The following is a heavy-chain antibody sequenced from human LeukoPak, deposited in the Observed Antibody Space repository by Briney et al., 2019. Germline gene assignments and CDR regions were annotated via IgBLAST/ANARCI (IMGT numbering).Heavy chain of an antibody. V-gene: IGHV5-51*01. CDR1: GYSFTSYW. CDR3: ARPVWFGETIGNDAFDI. J-gene: IGHJ3*02. CDR2: IYPGDSDT. Sequence: GESLKISCKGSGYSFTSYWIGWVRQMPGKGLEWMGIIYPGDSDTRYSPSFQGQVTTSADKSISTAYLQWSSLKASDTAMYYCARPVWFGETIGNDAFDIWGQGTMVTVSS. D-gene: IGHD3-10*01.